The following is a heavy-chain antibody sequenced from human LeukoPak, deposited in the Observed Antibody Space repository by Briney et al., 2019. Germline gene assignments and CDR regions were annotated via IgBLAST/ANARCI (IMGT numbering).Heavy chain of an antibody. V-gene: IGHV3-48*01. CDR3: ARDRGWELDPSLDAFDI. CDR1: GFTFSSYS. CDR2: ISSSSSTI. D-gene: IGHD1-26*01. J-gene: IGHJ3*02. Sequence: PGGSLRLSCAASGFTFSSYSMNWVRQAPGKGLEWVSYISSSSSTIYYADSVKGRFTISRDNAKNSLYLQMNSLRAVDTAVYYCARDRGWELDPSLDAFDIWGQGTMVTVSS.